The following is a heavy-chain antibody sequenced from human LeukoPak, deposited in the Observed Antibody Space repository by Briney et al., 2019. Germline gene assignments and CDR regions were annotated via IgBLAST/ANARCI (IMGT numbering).Heavy chain of an antibody. CDR3: AKGRGATMVRGYLDY. D-gene: IGHD3-10*01. V-gene: IGHV3-23*01. CDR1: GFTFSSFA. J-gene: IGHJ4*02. Sequence: GGSLRLSCEASGFTFSSFAMTWVRQAPGKGLEWVSSITGSHGRTYNTDSVKGRFTISRDNSQNTLYLQMNSLRAEDTAVYYCAKGRGATMVRGYLDYWGQGTLVTVSS. CDR2: ITGSHGRT.